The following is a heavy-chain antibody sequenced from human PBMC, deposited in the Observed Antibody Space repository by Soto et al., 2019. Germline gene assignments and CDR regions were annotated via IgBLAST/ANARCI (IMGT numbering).Heavy chain of an antibody. CDR1: GFTFKDAW. D-gene: IGHD1-26*01. V-gene: IGHV3-15*01. CDR3: KWERGI. Sequence: EVQLVESGGGLVKPGGSLRLSCAASGFTFKDAWMSWVRQAPGKGLEWVGHIKSTDTGGTTDYAAPVKGRFSISKDDSEAVLYLQSNSLKSEDTAMYVCKWERGIGGQGTSVIVCS. J-gene: IGHJ6*01. CDR2: IKSTDTGGTT.